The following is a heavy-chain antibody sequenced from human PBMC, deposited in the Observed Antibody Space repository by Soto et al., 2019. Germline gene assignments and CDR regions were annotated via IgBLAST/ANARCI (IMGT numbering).Heavy chain of an antibody. D-gene: IGHD6-19*01. CDR1: GFTFSDHY. CDR2: SRNKANSYTT. V-gene: IGHV3-72*01. Sequence: PGGSLRLSCAASGFTFSDHYMDWVRQAPGKGLEWVGRSRNKANSYTTEYTASVKGRFSISRDESKNSLYLQMNGLETEDTAMYYCVRVGRSSGWHHGIEVWGQGTTVTVSS. CDR3: VRVGRSSGWHHGIEV. J-gene: IGHJ6*02.